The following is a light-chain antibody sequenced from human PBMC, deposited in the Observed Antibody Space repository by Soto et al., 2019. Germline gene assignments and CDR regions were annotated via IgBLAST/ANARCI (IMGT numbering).Light chain of an antibody. CDR1: QSVSNDF. CDR2: GAS. CDR3: QQFRTSPYT. J-gene: IGKJ2*01. V-gene: IGKV3-20*01. Sequence: EIVLTQSPGILSLSPGERATLSCRASQSVSNDFLAWYQQKPGQAPRLLIYGASTRATDVPDRFSGSGSGTDFTLTISRLEPEDFAVYYCQQFRTSPYTFGQGTKLEIK.